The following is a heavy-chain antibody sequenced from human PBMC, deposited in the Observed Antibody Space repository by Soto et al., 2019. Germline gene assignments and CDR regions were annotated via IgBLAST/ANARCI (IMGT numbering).Heavy chain of an antibody. CDR1: GGSFSGYY. J-gene: IGHJ4*02. CDR2: INHSGST. Sequence: SETLSLTCAVYGGSFSGYYWSWIRQPPGKGLEWIGEINHSGSTNYNPSLKSRVTISVDTSKNQFSLKLSSVTAADTAVYYCASGVTPADYWGQGTLVTVSS. V-gene: IGHV4-34*01. CDR3: ASGVTPADY. D-gene: IGHD4-4*01.